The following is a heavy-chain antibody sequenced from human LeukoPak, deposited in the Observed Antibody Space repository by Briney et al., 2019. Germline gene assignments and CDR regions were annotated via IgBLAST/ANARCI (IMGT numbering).Heavy chain of an antibody. J-gene: IGHJ5*02. CDR1: GFTFSMYW. V-gene: IGHV3-7*01. D-gene: IGHD3-22*01. CDR3: ARSLYFGYYYDRGGFDP. Sequence: GGSLRLSCAASGFTFSMYWMTWVRQAPGKRLEWVASIKEDGSEKYYVDSVKGRFTISRDNAKNSLYLQMNSLRAEDTAVYYCARSLYFGYYYDRGGFDPWGQGTLVTVSS. CDR2: IKEDGSEK.